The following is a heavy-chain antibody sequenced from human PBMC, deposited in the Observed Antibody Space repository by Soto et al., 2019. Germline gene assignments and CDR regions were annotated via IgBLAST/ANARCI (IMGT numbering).Heavy chain of an antibody. CDR1: GYTFTSYG. Sequence: QVQLVQSGAEVKKPAASVKVSCTASGYTFTSYGISWVRQAPGQGLEWMGWISAYNGNTNYAQKLQGRVTMTTDTSTSTDYMELRSLRADDTAVYYCARDVGHVILTGYPTLDYWGQGTLVTVSS. CDR2: ISAYNGNT. V-gene: IGHV1-18*01. D-gene: IGHD3-9*01. J-gene: IGHJ4*02. CDR3: ARDVGHVILTGYPTLDY.